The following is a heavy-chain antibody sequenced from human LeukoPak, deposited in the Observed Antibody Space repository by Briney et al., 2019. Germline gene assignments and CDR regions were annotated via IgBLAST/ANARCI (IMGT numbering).Heavy chain of an antibody. V-gene: IGHV3-48*03. J-gene: IGHJ4*02. CDR3: ASKYCSSTSCRDY. CDR2: ISSSGSTI. D-gene: IGHD2-2*01. CDR1: GFTFSSYD. Sequence: GGSLRLSCAASGFTFSSYDMNWVRQAPGKGLEWVSYISSSGSTIYYADSVKGRFTTSRDNAKNSLYLQMNSLRAEDTAVYYCASKYCSSTSCRDYWGQGTLVTVSS.